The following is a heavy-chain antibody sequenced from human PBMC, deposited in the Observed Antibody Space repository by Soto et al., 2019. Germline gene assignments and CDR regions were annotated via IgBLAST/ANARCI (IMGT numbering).Heavy chain of an antibody. V-gene: IGHV1-69*01. CDR2: IVPAFGTP. D-gene: IGHD3-3*01. Sequence: QVQLVQSGAEVKKPGSSVKVSCRASGGTFSNYAISWVRQAPGQGLEWMGGIVPAFGTPNYAQNLQGRITIPAEDSTNTVYMDLSSLRSEDTAVYYCARGATIFGVAAYSYYEMEVWGQGTTVTVSS. CDR3: ARGATIFGVAAYSYYEMEV. CDR1: GGTFSNYA. J-gene: IGHJ6*02.